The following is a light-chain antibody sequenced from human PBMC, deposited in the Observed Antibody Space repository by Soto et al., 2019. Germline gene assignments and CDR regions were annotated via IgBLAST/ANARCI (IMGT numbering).Light chain of an antibody. CDR1: SSDVGGYNY. Sequence: QCALTQARSVSGSPGQSVTISCTGTSSDVGGYNYVSWYQQHPGKAPKVMIYDVSERPSGVPDRFSGSKSGNTASLTISGLQAEDEADYYCCSYAGSPRYVLGTGTKLTVL. J-gene: IGLJ1*01. CDR2: DVS. CDR3: CSYAGSPRYV. V-gene: IGLV2-11*01.